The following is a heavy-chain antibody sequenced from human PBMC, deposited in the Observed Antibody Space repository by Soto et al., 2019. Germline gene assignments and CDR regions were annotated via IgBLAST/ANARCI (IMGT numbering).Heavy chain of an antibody. Sequence: QVQLVQSGAEVKRPGSSVKVSCKASGDTFSSHTIIAWVRQAPGQGLEWMGRVIPTLGRLDYAQRFQDRVHITADKSTSTAYLELTRLTSEDTAIYYCARAEGGYNFGSDYGLDVWGQGTTVTVSS. V-gene: IGHV1-69*08. J-gene: IGHJ6*02. CDR3: ARAEGGYNFGSDYGLDV. CDR1: GDTFSSHT. CDR2: VIPTLGRL. D-gene: IGHD5-18*01.